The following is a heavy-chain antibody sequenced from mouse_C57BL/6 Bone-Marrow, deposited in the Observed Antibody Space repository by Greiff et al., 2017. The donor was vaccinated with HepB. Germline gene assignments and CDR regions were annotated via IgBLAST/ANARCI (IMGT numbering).Heavy chain of an antibody. CDR2: IYPRSGNT. J-gene: IGHJ3*01. D-gene: IGHD2-4*01. Sequence: VHLVESGAELARPGASVKLSCKASGYTFTSYGISWVKQRTGQGLEWIGDIYPRSGNTYYNEKFKGKATLTADKSSSTAYMELRSLTSEDSAVYFCARAYYDYGWFAYWGQGTLVTVSA. CDR1: GYTFTSYG. CDR3: ARAYYDYGWFAY. V-gene: IGHV1-81*01.